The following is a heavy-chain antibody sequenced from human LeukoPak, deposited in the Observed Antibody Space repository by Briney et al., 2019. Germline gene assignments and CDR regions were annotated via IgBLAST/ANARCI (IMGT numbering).Heavy chain of an antibody. D-gene: IGHD3-3*01. J-gene: IGHJ4*02. CDR3: ARHGYYDFWSGYK. CDR1: RGSISTGVSY. V-gene: IGHV4-61*02. Sequence: SETLSLTCTVSRGSISTGVSYWNWIRQPAGKGLEWIGRIQTSGSTNYNPSPKSRFTISVDTSKNQFSLKLSSVTAADTAVYYCARHGYYDFWSGYKWGQGTLVTVSS. CDR2: IQTSGST.